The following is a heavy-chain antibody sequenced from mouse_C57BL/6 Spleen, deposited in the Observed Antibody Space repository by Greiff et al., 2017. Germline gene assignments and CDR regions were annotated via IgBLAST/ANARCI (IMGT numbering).Heavy chain of an antibody. CDR2: IDPSDSET. CDR3: ARGRAMYSGDYFDY. Sequence: QVQLQQPGAELVRPGSSVKLSCKASGYTFTSYWMHWVKQRPIQGLEWIGNIDPSDSETHYNQKFKDKATLTVDKSSSTAYMQRSSLTSEDSAVYYCARGRAMYSGDYFDYWGQGTTLTVSS. V-gene: IGHV1-52*01. D-gene: IGHD3-2*02. CDR1: GYTFTSYW. J-gene: IGHJ2*01.